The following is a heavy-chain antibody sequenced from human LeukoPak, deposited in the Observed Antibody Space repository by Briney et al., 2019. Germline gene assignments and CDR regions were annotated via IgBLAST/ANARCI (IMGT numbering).Heavy chain of an antibody. V-gene: IGHV4-4*07. CDR1: GGSISSYY. Sequence: SETLSLTCTVPGGSISSYYWSWIRQPAGKGLEWIGRIYTSGSTNYNPSLKSRVTMSVDTSKNQFSLKLSSVTAADTAVYYCARLAYYGSGSYYWFDPWGQGTLVTVSS. D-gene: IGHD3-10*01. CDR3: ARLAYYGSGSYYWFDP. CDR2: IYTSGST. J-gene: IGHJ5*02.